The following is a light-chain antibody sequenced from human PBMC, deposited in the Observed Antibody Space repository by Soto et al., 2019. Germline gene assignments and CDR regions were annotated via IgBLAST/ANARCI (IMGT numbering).Light chain of an antibody. CDR2: EVS. CDR3: TSYKSSTTWV. V-gene: IGLV2-14*01. CDR1: SSDVGRYNY. J-gene: IGLJ3*02. Sequence: QSALTQPASVSGSPGQSITISCTGTSSDVGRYNYVSWYQQHPGKAPKLMIYEVSNRPSGVSNRFSASKSGNTSSLTISGLQAEDEADYYCTSYKSSTTWVFGGGTKLTVL.